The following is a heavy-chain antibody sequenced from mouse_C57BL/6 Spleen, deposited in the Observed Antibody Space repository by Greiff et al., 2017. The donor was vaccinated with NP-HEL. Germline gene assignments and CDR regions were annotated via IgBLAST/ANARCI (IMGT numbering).Heavy chain of an antibody. J-gene: IGHJ2*01. D-gene: IGHD3-2*02. Sequence: QVQLQQPGAELVRPGTSVKLSCKASGYTFTSYWMHWVKQRPGQGLEWIGVIDPSDSYTNYNQKFKGKATLTVDTSSSTAYMQLSSLTSEDSAVYYCAREGTAQALRYFDYWGQGTTLTVSS. V-gene: IGHV1-59*01. CDR3: AREGTAQALRYFDY. CDR1: GYTFTSYW. CDR2: IDPSDSYT.